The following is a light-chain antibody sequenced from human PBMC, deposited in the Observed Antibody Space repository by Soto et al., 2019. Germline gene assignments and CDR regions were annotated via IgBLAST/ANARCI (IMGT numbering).Light chain of an antibody. CDR1: QTVSSS. CDR3: QQYNKWPPWT. Sequence: EVVLTQSPGTLSLSPGERATLSCRPSQTVSSSFLAWYQQTPGQAPRLLIYDASARAAGTPARFSGSGSGTDFTLTISSLQSEDSAVYFCQQYNKWPPWTFGQGTTVDIK. CDR2: DAS. V-gene: IGKV3-15*01. J-gene: IGKJ1*01.